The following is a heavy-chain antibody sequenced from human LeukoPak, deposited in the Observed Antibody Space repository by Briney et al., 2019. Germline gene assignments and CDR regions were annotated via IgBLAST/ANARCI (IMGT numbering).Heavy chain of an antibody. CDR3: AKSRGWYGNYFDY. J-gene: IGHJ4*02. D-gene: IGHD6-19*01. CDR2: ISSSTSYI. CDR1: GFTFSSYS. Sequence: GGSLRLSCAASGFTFSSYSMNWVRQAPGKGLEWVSSISSSTSYIYYADSMKGRFTISRDNAKNSLYLQMNSLRAEDTALYYCAKSRGWYGNYFDYWGQGTLVTVSS. V-gene: IGHV3-21*04.